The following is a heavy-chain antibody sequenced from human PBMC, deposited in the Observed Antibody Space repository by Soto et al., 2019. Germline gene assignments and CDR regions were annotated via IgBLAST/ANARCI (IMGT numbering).Heavy chain of an antibody. Sequence: ASVKVSCKASGYTFTSYYMHWVRQAPGQGLEWMGIINPSGGSTSYAQKFQGRVTITADESTSTAYMELSSLRSEDTAVYYCARVITMIVVVHDAFDIWGQGTVVTVSS. CDR1: GYTFTSYY. CDR3: ARVITMIVVVHDAFDI. J-gene: IGHJ3*02. V-gene: IGHV1-46*01. CDR2: INPSGGST. D-gene: IGHD3-22*01.